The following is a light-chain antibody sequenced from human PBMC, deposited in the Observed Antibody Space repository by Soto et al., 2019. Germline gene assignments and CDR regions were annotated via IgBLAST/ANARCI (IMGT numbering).Light chain of an antibody. CDR2: GAS. V-gene: IGKV3-20*01. CDR1: QRVSSSY. CDR3: QEYGSLSWT. Sequence: EIVLTQSPGTLSLSPGERATLSCRASQRVSSSYLAWYQQKPGQAPRLLIYGASSRATGIPDRFSGSGSGTDFTLTISRLDPEDFAVYYCQEYGSLSWTFGQGTKVEI. J-gene: IGKJ1*01.